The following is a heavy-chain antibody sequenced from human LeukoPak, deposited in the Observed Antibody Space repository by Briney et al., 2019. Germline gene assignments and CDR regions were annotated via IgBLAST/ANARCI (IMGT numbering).Heavy chain of an antibody. V-gene: IGHV3-48*04. CDR3: ARVGTQDPDAFDI. J-gene: IGHJ3*02. CDR1: GFTFSSYS. CDR2: ISSSSSTI. D-gene: IGHD3-10*01. Sequence: PGGPLRLSCAASGFTFSSYSMNWVRQAPGKGLEWVSYISSSSSTIYYADSVKGRFTISRDNAKNSLYLQMNSLRAEDTAVYYCARVGTQDPDAFDIWGQGTMVTVSS.